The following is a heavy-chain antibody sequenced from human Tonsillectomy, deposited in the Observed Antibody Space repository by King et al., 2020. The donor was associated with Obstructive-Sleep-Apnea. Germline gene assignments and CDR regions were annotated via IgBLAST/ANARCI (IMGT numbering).Heavy chain of an antibody. V-gene: IGHV4-30-4*01. CDR1: GGSINSDDYY. D-gene: IGHD3-9*01. CDR2: SYYTGST. J-gene: IGHJ4*02. Sequence: PLQESGPRLVKPSETLSLTCTVSGGSINSDDYYWSWIRQPPGKGLEWLGYSYYTGSTLYNPSPKGRITISVDTSKNQFSLKLTSVTAADTAVYFCARFTYNVLTGNFYFDFWGQGTLVPVSS. CDR3: ARFTYNVLTGNFYFDF.